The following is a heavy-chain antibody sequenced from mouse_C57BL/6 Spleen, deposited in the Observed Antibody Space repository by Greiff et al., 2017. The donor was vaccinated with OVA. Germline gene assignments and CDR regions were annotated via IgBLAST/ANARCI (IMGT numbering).Heavy chain of an antibody. V-gene: IGHV1-59*01. CDR3: ARGGGTTPVFDY. Sequence: QVQLQQPGAELVRPGTSVKLSCKASGYTFTSYWMHWVKQRPGQGLEWIGVIDPSDSYTNYNQKFKGKATLTVDTSSSTAYMQLSSLTSEDSAVYYCARGGGTTPVFDYWGQGTTLTVSS. CDR2: IDPSDSYT. D-gene: IGHD1-1*01. CDR1: GYTFTSYW. J-gene: IGHJ2*01.